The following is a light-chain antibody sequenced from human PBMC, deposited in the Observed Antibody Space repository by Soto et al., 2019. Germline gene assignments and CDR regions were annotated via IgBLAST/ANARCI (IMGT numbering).Light chain of an antibody. J-gene: IGLJ1*01. Sequence: QSALTQPASVSGPLGQSIVISCTGSSSDIGSYDLVSWYQQYPGKAPKVAIFEGTMRPSGVSNRFSGSKSGNTASLTISGLQTEDEADYYCCSYAGSRTYVFGAGTKVTVL. CDR2: EGT. CDR1: SSDIGSYDL. CDR3: CSYAGSRTYV. V-gene: IGLV2-23*01.